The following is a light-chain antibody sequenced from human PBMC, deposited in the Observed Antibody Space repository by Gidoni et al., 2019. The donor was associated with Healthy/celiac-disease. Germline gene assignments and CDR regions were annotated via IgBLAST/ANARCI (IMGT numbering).Light chain of an antibody. CDR1: ISDVGGYNY. CDR2: EVS. Sequence: QSALTQPASVSGSPGQSITISCTGTISDVGGYNYVSWYQQHQGKAPKLMIYEVSNRPSGVSNRFSGSKSGNTASLTISGLQAEDEADYYCSSYTSSSTLGVFGTGTKVTVL. V-gene: IGLV2-14*01. CDR3: SSYTSSSTLGV. J-gene: IGLJ1*01.